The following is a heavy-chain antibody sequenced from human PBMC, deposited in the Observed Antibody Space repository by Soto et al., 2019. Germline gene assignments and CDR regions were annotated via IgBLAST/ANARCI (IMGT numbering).Heavy chain of an antibody. Sequence: VSCEACRVTNDSNSLNWSRQAQGQGFEWVGRIVPIFGTRDYAQKFHGRITISADKSTTTAYMELNSLTSDDTALYFCFRGTNSVGYFRGCLAPRGQGTPVPGSS. J-gene: IGHJ5*02. CDR3: FRGTNSVGYFRGCLAP. V-gene: IGHV1-69*06. D-gene: IGHD2-2*03. CDR2: IVPIFGTR. CDR1: RVTNDSNS.